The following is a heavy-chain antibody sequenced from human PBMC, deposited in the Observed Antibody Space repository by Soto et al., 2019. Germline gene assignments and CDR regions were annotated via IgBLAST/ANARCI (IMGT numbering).Heavy chain of an antibody. D-gene: IGHD4-4*01. CDR2: ISGSGGST. CDR3: AKVDTVTTLDY. V-gene: IGHV3-23*01. CDR1: GFTFSRYA. J-gene: IGHJ4*02. Sequence: CAASGFTFSRYAMSWVLRAPGKGLEWVSAISGSGGSTYYADSVKGRFTISRDNSKNTLYLQMNSLRAEDTAVYYCAKVDTVTTLDYWGQGTLVTVS.